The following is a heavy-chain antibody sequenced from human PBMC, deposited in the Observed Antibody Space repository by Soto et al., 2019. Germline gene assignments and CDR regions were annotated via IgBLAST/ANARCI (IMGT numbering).Heavy chain of an antibody. V-gene: IGHV4-4*07. CDR3: ARETRQLWPSRDAFDI. D-gene: IGHD5-18*01. J-gene: IGHJ3*02. CDR1: GGSISSYY. Sequence: QVQLQESGPGLVKPSETLSLTCTVSGGSISSYYWSWIRQPAGKGLEWIGRIYTSGSTNYNPSLKSRVTMSVDTSKNQFSLKLSSVTAADTAVYYCARETRQLWPSRDAFDIWGQGTMVTVSS. CDR2: IYTSGST.